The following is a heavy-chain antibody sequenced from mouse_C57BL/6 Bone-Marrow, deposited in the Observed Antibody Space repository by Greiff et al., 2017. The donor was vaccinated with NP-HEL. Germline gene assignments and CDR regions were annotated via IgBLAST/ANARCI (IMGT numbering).Heavy chain of an antibody. CDR1: GFTFSDAW. Sequence: EVQLVESGGGLVQPGGSMKLSCAASGFTFSDAWMDWVRQSPEKGLEWVAEIRNKANNHATYYAESVKGRFTISRDDSKSSVYLQMNSLRAEDTGIYYCTPLNYAWAYAMDYWGQGTSVTVSS. D-gene: IGHD2-1*01. CDR3: TPLNYAWAYAMDY. J-gene: IGHJ4*01. CDR2: IRNKANNHAT. V-gene: IGHV6-6*01.